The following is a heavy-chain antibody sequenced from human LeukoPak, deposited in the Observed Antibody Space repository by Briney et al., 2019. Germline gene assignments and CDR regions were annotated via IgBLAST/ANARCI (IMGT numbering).Heavy chain of an antibody. J-gene: IGHJ4*02. V-gene: IGHV3-53*01. CDR1: GFTINRDY. Sequence: PGGSLRLSCAASGFTINRDYMSWVRQSPGKELEWVPVVYTDGRTFYADSVKGRFTISRDDSKNTVFLQMNSLRAEDTAIYFCTRGSPTVSAGYNWGRGTVVTVSS. CDR2: VYTDGRT. D-gene: IGHD1-1*01. CDR3: TRGSPTVSAGYN.